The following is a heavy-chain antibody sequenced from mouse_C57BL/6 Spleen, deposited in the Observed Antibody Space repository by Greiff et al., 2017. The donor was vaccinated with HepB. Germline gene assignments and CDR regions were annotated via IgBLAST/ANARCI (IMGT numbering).Heavy chain of an antibody. J-gene: IGHJ4*01. Sequence: EVKLMESGGGLVKPGGSLKLSCAASGFTFSSYAMSWVRQTPEKRLEWVATISDGGSYTYYPDNVKGRFTISRDNAKNNLYLQMSHLKSEDTAMYYCAHLDSSGYDAMDYWGQGTSVTVSS. D-gene: IGHD3-2*02. CDR1: GFTFSSYA. CDR3: AHLDSSGYDAMDY. V-gene: IGHV5-4*03. CDR2: ISDGGSYT.